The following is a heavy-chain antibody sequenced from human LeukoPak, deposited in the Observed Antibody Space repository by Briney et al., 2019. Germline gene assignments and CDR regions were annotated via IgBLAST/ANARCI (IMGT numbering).Heavy chain of an antibody. V-gene: IGHV4-30-4*08. D-gene: IGHD3-22*01. CDR3: ARGWAYYDSSGYYYAPLHDAFDI. J-gene: IGHJ3*02. CDR2: INHSGST. CDR1: GGSISSGDYY. Sequence: SQTLSLTCTVSGGSISSGDYYWSWIRQPPGKGLEWIGEINHSGSTNYNPSLKSRVTISVDTSKNQFSLKLSSVTAVDTAVYYCARGWAYYDSSGYYYAPLHDAFDIWGQGTMVTVSS.